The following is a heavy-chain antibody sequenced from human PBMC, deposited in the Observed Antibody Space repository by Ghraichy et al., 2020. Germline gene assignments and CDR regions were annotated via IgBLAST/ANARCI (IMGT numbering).Heavy chain of an antibody. D-gene: IGHD3-3*01. CDR2: IYTSGST. V-gene: IGHV4-4*07. J-gene: IGHJ6*03. CDR3: ARARGDYDFWSGPTPYYYYMDV. Sequence: SETLSLTCTVSGGSISSYYWSWIRQPAGKGLEWIGRIYTSGSTNYNPSLKSRVTMSVDTSKNQFSLKLSSVTAADTAVYYCARARGDYDFWSGPTPYYYYMDVWGKGTTVTVSS. CDR1: GGSISSYY.